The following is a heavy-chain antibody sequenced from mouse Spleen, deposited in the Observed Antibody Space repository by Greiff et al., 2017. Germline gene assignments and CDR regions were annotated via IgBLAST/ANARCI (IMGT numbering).Heavy chain of an antibody. D-gene: IGHD1-1*01. CDR1: GFTFSDYY. CDR3: ARGLLRYPQFAY. J-gene: IGHJ3*01. V-gene: IGHV5-4*02. CDR2: ISDGGSYT. Sequence: EVHLVESGGGLVKPGGSLKLSCAASGFTFSDYYMYWVRQTPEKRLEWVATISDGGSYTYYPDSVKGRFTISRDNAKNNLYLQMSSLKSEDTAMYYCARGLLRYPQFAYWGQGTLVTVSA.